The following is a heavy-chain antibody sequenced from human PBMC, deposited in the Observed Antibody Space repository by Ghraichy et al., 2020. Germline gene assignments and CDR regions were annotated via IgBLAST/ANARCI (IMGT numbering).Heavy chain of an antibody. D-gene: IGHD6-19*01. Sequence: GGSLRLSCAASGFTFSSYWMSWVRQAPGKGLEWVANIKQDGSEKYYVDSVKGRFTISRDNAKNSLYLQMNSLRAEDTAVYYCAREAGVYHDRGSGWYGGAFDIWGQGTMVTVSS. J-gene: IGHJ3*02. CDR1: GFTFSSYW. CDR2: IKQDGSEK. CDR3: AREAGVYHDRGSGWYGGAFDI. V-gene: IGHV3-7*01.